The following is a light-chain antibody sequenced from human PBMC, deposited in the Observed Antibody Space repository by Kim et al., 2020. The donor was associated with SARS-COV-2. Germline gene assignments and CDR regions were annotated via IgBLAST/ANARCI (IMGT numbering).Light chain of an antibody. V-gene: IGKV1D-8*01. J-gene: IGKJ4*01. CDR3: EQYYNFPLS. CDR2: AGS. Sequence: VIWMTQSPSLLSASTGDRVTISCRMSQSISSYLAWYQQKPGKAPELLIYAGSTLQSGVPSRFSGSGSGTDFTLTISCLQSEDFATYYCEQYYNFPLSFGGRAKVDIK. CDR1: QSISSY.